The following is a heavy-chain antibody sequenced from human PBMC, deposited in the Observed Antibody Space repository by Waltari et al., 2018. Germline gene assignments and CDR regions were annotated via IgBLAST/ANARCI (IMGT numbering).Heavy chain of an antibody. Sequence: QVHLRESGPGLVKPSETLFLTCNVSSDSFKTSYWAWIRQSAGMRLEWIGRIYSTGYTRYNPSLASRVTISIDTSQNQISLRLTAVTVADTAVYFCARDRIAVSGSPPLSYNWFDFWGQGTRVAVSS. CDR1: SDSFKTSY. D-gene: IGHD6-19*01. V-gene: IGHV4-4*07. J-gene: IGHJ5*01. CDR2: IYSTGYT. CDR3: ARDRIAVSGSPPLSYNWFDF.